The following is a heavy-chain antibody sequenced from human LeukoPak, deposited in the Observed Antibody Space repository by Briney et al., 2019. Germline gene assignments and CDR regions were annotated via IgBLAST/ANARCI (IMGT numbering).Heavy chain of an antibody. CDR3: ARDDTTGYYYMDV. Sequence: PGRSLRLSCAASGFTFSSYGMHWVRQAPGKGLEWVAVIRYDGSNTYYVDSVKGRFTISRDNSKNTLYLQLNSLRAEDTAVFYCARDDTTGYYYMDVWGKGTMVTVSS. D-gene: IGHD3-9*01. V-gene: IGHV3-33*01. J-gene: IGHJ6*03. CDR1: GFTFSSYG. CDR2: IRYDGSNT.